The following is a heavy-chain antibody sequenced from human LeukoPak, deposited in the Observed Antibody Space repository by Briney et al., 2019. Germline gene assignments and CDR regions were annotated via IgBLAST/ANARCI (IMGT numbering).Heavy chain of an antibody. J-gene: IGHJ3*02. CDR3: ARDPTLYCSGGSCHHDAFDI. Sequence: GGSLRLSCAASGFTFSSYSMNWVRQAPGKGLEWVSSISSSSSYIYYADSVKGRFTISRDNAKNSLYLQMNSLRAEDTAVYYCARDPTLYCSGGSCHHDAFDIWGQGTMVTVSS. CDR2: ISSSSSYI. D-gene: IGHD2-15*01. CDR1: GFTFSSYS. V-gene: IGHV3-21*01.